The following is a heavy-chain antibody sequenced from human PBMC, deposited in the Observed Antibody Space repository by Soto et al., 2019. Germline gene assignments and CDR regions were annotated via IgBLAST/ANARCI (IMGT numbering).Heavy chain of an antibody. Sequence: EVQLLESGGGLVQPGGSLRLSCAASGFTFSSYAMSWVRQAPGKGLEWVSAISGSGGSTYYADSVKGRFTITRDNSKNTLYLQMNSLRAEDTAVYYCAKDVVRSGYEPSRYWVQGPLVTVSS. CDR3: AKDVVRSGYEPSRY. CDR1: GFTFSSYA. D-gene: IGHD5-12*01. J-gene: IGHJ4*02. V-gene: IGHV3-23*01. CDR2: ISGSGGST.